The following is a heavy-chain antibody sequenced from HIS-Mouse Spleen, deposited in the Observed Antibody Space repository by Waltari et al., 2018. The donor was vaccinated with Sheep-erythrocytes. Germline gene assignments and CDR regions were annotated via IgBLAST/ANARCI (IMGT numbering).Heavy chain of an antibody. CDR2: IKQDGSEK. CDR3: ARVRELLYFQH. CDR1: GFPFCCYW. V-gene: IGHV3-7*01. J-gene: IGHJ1*01. D-gene: IGHD1-26*01. Sequence: EVQLVESGGGLVQPGGSLRLSCAASGFPFCCYWMNWVRQAPGKGLEWVANIKQDGSEKYYVDSVKGRFTISRDNAKNSLYLQMNSLRAEDTAVYYCARVRELLYFQHWGQGTLVTVSS.